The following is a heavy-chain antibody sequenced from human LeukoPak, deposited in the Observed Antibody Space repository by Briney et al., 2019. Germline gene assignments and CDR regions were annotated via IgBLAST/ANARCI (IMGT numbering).Heavy chain of an antibody. V-gene: IGHV4-59*11. D-gene: IGHD2/OR15-2a*01. Sequence: SETLFLTCTVSGGSISSHYRSWIRQPPGKGLEWIGYIYYSGSTNYNPSLKSRVTISVDTSKNQFSLKLSSVTAADTAVYYCARVSDHGEYIAPFDYWGQGTLVTVSS. J-gene: IGHJ4*02. CDR3: ARVSDHGEYIAPFDY. CDR2: IYYSGST. CDR1: GGSISSHY.